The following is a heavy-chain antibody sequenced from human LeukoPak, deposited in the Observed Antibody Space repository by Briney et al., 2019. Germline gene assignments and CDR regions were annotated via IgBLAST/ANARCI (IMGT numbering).Heavy chain of an antibody. V-gene: IGHV3-23*01. CDR3: AKDLRPDGVDNFDH. CDR1: GFNFNSYT. Sequence: GGSLRLSCAASGFNFNSYTMNWVRQAPGKGLQWVANILASGSPTYYADSVKGRFIISRDNSKNTVCLQMNSLRVEDTAIYYCAKDLRPDGVDNFDHWGQGILVTVSS. CDR2: ILASGSPT. D-gene: IGHD2-8*01. J-gene: IGHJ4*02.